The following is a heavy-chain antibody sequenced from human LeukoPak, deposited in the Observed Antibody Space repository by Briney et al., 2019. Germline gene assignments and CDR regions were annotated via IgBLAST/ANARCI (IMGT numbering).Heavy chain of an antibody. CDR1: GNYW. V-gene: IGHV3-74*01. CDR2: INSDGSWT. D-gene: IGHD2-2*01. Sequence: GGSLRLSCAASGNYWMHWVRQAPGKGLVWVSHINSDGSWTSYADSVKGQFTISKDNAKNMVYLQMNNLRAEDTAVYYCVSFYETYWGRGTLVTVSS. J-gene: IGHJ4*02. CDR3: VSFYETY.